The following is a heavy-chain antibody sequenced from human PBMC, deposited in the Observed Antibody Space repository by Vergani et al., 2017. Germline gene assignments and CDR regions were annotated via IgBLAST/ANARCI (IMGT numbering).Heavy chain of an antibody. CDR1: GFTFSSYA. V-gene: IGHV3-30-3*01. CDR2: ISYDGSNK. J-gene: IGHJ6*03. CDR3: ARDCREYYYYYKGV. Sequence: QVQLVESGGGVVQPGRSLRLSCAASGFTFSSYAMHWVRQAPGKGLEWVAVISYDGSNKYYADSVKGRFTISRDKSKNTLYLQMNSLRAEDTAVYYCARDCREYYYYYKGVWRRATTIAVS.